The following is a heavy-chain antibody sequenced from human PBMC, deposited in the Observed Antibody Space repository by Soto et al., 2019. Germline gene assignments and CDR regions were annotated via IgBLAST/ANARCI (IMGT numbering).Heavy chain of an antibody. CDR2: ITDSGGSP. V-gene: IGHV3-23*01. J-gene: IGHJ4*02. Sequence: GGSLRLSCAAPGFTLNNYAMTWGRPAPGKGLEWVSSITDSGGSPYYADSVKGRFTVSRDNSKNTLYLQMDSLRAEDTAVYYCAKSGYCGGGTCYRAFDYWGQGTLVTVPS. D-gene: IGHD2-15*01. CDR3: AKSGYCGGGTCYRAFDY. CDR1: GFTLNNYA.